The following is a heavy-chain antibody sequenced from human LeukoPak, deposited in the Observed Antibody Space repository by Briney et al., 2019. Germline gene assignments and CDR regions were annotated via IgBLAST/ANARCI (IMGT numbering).Heavy chain of an antibody. V-gene: IGHV3-30*02. Sequence: PGGSLRLSCAASGFTFSNYGLHWVRQAPGKGLEWVSFIRYDGSNQYYTDSVKGRFTISRDNSKSTLYLQMNSLRTVDTAMYYCAKGAPNLPDYWGQGTLVTVSS. CDR2: IRYDGSNQ. D-gene: IGHD2-8*01. CDR1: GFTFSNYG. CDR3: AKGAPNLPDY. J-gene: IGHJ4*02.